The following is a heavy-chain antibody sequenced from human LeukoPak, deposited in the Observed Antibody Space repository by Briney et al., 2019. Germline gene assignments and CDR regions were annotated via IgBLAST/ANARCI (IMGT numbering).Heavy chain of an antibody. V-gene: IGHV1-2*02. J-gene: IGHJ4*02. Sequence: ASVKVSCKASGYTFSGYHMHWVRQAPGQGLEWMGWINPNSGGTNYAQKFQGRVTMTRDTSISTAYMELSRLKSDDTAVYYCATMVRGVIVGLEYWGQGILVTVSS. D-gene: IGHD3-10*01. CDR2: INPNSGGT. CDR3: ATMVRGVIVGLEY. CDR1: GYTFSGYH.